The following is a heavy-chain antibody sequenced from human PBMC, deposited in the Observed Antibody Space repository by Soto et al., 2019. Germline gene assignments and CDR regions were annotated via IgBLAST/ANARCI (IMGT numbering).Heavy chain of an antibody. J-gene: IGHJ6*02. Sequence: QVQLVQSGGEVKKPGASVKVSCKASGYTFTSSGINWVRQAPEQGLEWMGWISPYNGDTNYAQKFQGRVTMTTDTSTNTAYLELRSLRSDDTAVYYCTREQWLVYCMDVWGQGTTVTVSS. CDR1: GYTFTSSG. CDR3: TREQWLVYCMDV. CDR2: ISPYNGDT. D-gene: IGHD6-19*01. V-gene: IGHV1-18*01.